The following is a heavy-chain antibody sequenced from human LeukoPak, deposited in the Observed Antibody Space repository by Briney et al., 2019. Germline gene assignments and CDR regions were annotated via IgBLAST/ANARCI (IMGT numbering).Heavy chain of an antibody. Sequence: PSETLSFTCTVSGGSISSSSYYWGWIRQPPGKGLEWIGSIYYSGSTYYNPSLKSRVTISVDTSKNQFSLKLSSVTAADTAVYYCARLDYGDESYFDYWGQGTLVTVSS. CDR1: GGSISSSSYY. D-gene: IGHD4-17*01. CDR3: ARLDYGDESYFDY. J-gene: IGHJ4*02. CDR2: IYYSGST. V-gene: IGHV4-39*01.